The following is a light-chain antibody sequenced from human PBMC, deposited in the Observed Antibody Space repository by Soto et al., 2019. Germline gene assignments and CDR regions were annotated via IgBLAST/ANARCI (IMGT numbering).Light chain of an antibody. V-gene: IGLV3-21*02. CDR2: XXX. J-gene: IGLJ1*01. CDR1: NIGSKS. CDR3: QVWDSSSDHLYV. Sequence: SYELTQPPSVSVAPGQTARITCGGNNIGSKSVHWYQQKPGQAPVLVVYXXXXXXPGIPERLSGSKSGNTATLTISRVEAGDEADYYCQVWDSSSDHLYVFGTGTKVTVL.